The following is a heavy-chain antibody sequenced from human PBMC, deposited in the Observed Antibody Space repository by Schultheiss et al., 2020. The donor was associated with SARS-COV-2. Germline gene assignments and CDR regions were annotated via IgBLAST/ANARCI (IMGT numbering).Heavy chain of an antibody. J-gene: IGHJ6*02. Sequence: SVKVSCKASGYTFTGYYMHWVRQAPGQGLEWMGRINPNSGGTNYAQKFQGRVTMTRDTSISTAYMELSSLRSEDTAVYYCARVDDSSGYYYMYYYGMDVWGQGTTVTVSS. D-gene: IGHD3-22*01. CDR3: ARVDDSSGYYYMYYYGMDV. V-gene: IGHV1-2*06. CDR1: GYTFTGYY. CDR2: INPNSGGT.